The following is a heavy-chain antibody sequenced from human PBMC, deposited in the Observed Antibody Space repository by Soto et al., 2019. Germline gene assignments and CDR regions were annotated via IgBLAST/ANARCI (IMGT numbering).Heavy chain of an antibody. V-gene: IGHV1-18*01. CDR3: ARDRLRYNYYYGMDV. D-gene: IGHD4-17*01. CDR1: GYTFSSNG. J-gene: IGHJ6*02. Sequence: EASVKVSCKASGYTFSSNGISWVRQAPGQGLEWMGWITGYNGNTKYAQNLQGRVTVTADMSTSTAYMELRSLRAGDTALYYCARDRLRYNYYYGMDVWGQGTTVTV. CDR2: ITGYNGNT.